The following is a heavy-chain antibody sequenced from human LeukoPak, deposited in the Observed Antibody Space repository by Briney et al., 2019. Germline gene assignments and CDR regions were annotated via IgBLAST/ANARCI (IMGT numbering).Heavy chain of an antibody. Sequence: PGRSLRLSCAASGFTFSAYGMHWVRQAPGKGLEWVAVIWYDGNNKYYADSVKGRFTISRDNSKNTLYLQMNSLRAEDTAVYYCARDGGDTVTSPFDYWGREPWSPSPQ. D-gene: IGHD4-17*01. CDR1: GFTFSAYG. V-gene: IGHV3-33*01. CDR2: IWYDGNNK. CDR3: ARDGGDTVTSPFDY. J-gene: IGHJ4*02.